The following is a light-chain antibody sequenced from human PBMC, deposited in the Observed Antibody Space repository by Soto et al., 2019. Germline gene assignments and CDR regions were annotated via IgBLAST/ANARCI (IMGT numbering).Light chain of an antibody. V-gene: IGKV1-12*01. J-gene: IGKJ1*01. CDR2: DAS. Sequence: DIQMTQSPSSLSASVGDRDTITCRASQGISWLAWYQQKLGKAPNLLIYDASTLQTGVPSRFSGSGSGTDFTLTISNLQPEDFATYYCQQSYSRTFGQGTKVDIK. CDR3: QQSYSRT. CDR1: QGISW.